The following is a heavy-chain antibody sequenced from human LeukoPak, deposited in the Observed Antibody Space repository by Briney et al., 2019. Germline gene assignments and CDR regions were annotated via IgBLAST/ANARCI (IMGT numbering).Heavy chain of an antibody. J-gene: IGHJ4*02. D-gene: IGHD1-26*01. V-gene: IGHV1-2*06. CDR2: INPNSGGT. Sequence: GASVTVSCTASGYTFTGYYMHWVRQAPGQGLEWMGRINPNSGGTNYAQKFQGRVTMTRDTSISTAYMELSRLRSDDTAVYYCARGGQEWELGDTHDYWGQGTLVTVSS. CDR3: ARGGQEWELGDTHDY. CDR1: GYTFTGYY.